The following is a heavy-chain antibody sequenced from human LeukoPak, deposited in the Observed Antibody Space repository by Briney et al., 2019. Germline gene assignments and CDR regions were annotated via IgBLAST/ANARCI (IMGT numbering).Heavy chain of an antibody. D-gene: IGHD3-22*01. V-gene: IGHV4-59*01. CDR2: IYHSGST. CDR3: ASGHYDSSGYVDDY. Sequence: SKTLSLTCTVSGVSISSYYWSWIRQPPGKGLEWIGYIYHSGSTNYNPSVKSRVTISVDTSKNQFSLKLSSVTAADTAVYYCASGHYDSSGYVDDYWGKGTLVTVSS. CDR1: GVSISSYY. J-gene: IGHJ4*02.